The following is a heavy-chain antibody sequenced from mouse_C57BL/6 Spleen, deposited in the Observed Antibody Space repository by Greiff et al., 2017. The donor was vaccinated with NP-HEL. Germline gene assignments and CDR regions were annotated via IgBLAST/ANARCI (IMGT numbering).Heavy chain of an antibody. CDR3: ARKEGFITTVVATEGFDY. J-gene: IGHJ2*01. D-gene: IGHD1-1*01. CDR2: IDPSDSYT. Sequence: VQLQQPGAELVKPGASVKLSCKASGYTFTSYWMQWVKQRPGQGLEWIGEIDPSDSYTNYNQKFKGKATLTVDTSSSTAYMQLSSLTSEDSAVYYWARKEGFITTVVATEGFDYWGQGTTLTVSS. V-gene: IGHV1-50*01. CDR1: GYTFTSYW.